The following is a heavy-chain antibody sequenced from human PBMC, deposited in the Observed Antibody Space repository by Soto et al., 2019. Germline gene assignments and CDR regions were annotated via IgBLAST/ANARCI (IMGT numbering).Heavy chain of an antibody. D-gene: IGHD3-10*01. Sequence: PSETLSLTCAVSGGSISSSNWWSWVRQPPGKGLEWIGEIYHSGSTNYNPSLKSRVTISVDKSKNQFSLKLSSVTAADTAVYYCARVFITMVRGVIEQGFDYWGQGTLVTVSS. V-gene: IGHV4-4*02. CDR3: ARVFITMVRGVIEQGFDY. J-gene: IGHJ4*02. CDR1: GGSISSSNW. CDR2: IYHSGST.